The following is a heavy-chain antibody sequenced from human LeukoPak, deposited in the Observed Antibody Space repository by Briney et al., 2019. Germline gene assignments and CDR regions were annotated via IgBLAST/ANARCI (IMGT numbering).Heavy chain of an antibody. V-gene: IGHV3-72*01. J-gene: IGHJ4*02. CDR3: ARNPYYYDSSGYQA. D-gene: IGHD3-22*01. CDR2: TRNKANSYTT. CDR1: GFTFSDHY. Sequence: RGSLRVSCAASGFTFSDHYMDWVRQAPGKGLEWVGRTRNKANSYTTEYAASVKGRFTISRDDSKNSLYLQMNSLKTEDTAVYYCARNPYYYDSSGYQAWGQGTLVTVSS.